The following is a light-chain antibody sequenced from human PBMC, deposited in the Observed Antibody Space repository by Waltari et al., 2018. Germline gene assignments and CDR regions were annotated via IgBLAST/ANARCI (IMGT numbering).Light chain of an antibody. V-gene: IGKV3-11*01. CDR2: DAS. CDR1: ENINGY. J-gene: IGKJ4*01. CDR3: QQRSNWPLT. Sequence: EVVLTQSPATLALSPGERATLSCRASENINGYLAWYQQKPGQAPRLLISDASRRASGIPTRFSGSGSATDFTLTISSLESEXXXVYYCQQRSNWPLTFGGGTKVEIK.